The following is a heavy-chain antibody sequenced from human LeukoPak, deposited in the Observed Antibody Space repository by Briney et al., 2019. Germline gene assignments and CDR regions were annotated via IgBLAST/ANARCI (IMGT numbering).Heavy chain of an antibody. D-gene: IGHD3-3*01. CDR1: GYTFTGYD. J-gene: IGHJ4*02. V-gene: IGHV1-8*01. CDR2: MNPNSGNT. CDR3: ARGQTRRFLEWLYFDY. Sequence: ASVKVSCKASGYTFTGYDINWVRQATGQGLEWMGWMNPNSGNTGYAQKFQGRVTMTRNTSISTAYMELSSLRSEGTAVYYCARGQTRRFLEWLYFDYWGQGTLVTVSS.